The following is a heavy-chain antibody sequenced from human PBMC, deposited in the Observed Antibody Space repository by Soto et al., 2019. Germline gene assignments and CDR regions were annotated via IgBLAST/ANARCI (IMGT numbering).Heavy chain of an antibody. Sequence: QVQLVQSGAEVKKPGASVKVSCKASGYTFTSYGISWVRQAPGQGLEWMGWISAYNGNTKYTQKLQGRVTMTTDTSTSTGYMEMRSLRSEDTAVYYCARDLAVGLVDYWGQGTLVTVSS. CDR3: ARDLAVGLVDY. D-gene: IGHD6-19*01. V-gene: IGHV1-18*01. CDR2: ISAYNGNT. CDR1: GYTFTSYG. J-gene: IGHJ4*02.